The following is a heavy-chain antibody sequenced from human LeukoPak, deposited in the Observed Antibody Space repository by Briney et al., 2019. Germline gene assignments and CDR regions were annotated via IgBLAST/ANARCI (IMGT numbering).Heavy chain of an antibody. D-gene: IGHD2-15*01. V-gene: IGHV1-69*01. J-gene: IGHJ4*02. CDR1: GGTFSSHA. CDR2: IIPIFGTA. Sequence: VASVKVSCKASGGTFSSHAISWVRQAPGQGLEWMGGIIPIFGTANYAQKFQGRVTITADESTSTAYMELSSPRSEDTAVYYCARDLNGGTYFDYWGQGTLVTVSS. CDR3: ARDLNGGTYFDY.